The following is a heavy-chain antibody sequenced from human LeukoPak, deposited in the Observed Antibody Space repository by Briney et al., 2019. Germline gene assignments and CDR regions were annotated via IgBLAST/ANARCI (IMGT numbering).Heavy chain of an antibody. CDR3: ARRTGTTVWDDAFDI. Sequence: PSQTLSLTCTVSGGSISSFFWTCIRQPPGKGLEWSGYIYYSGSTNYNPSLKSRVTLSVDTSKNQFSLELSSVTAADTAVYYCARRTGTTVWDDAFDIWGQGTMVTVSS. CDR1: GGSISSFF. D-gene: IGHD1-7*01. J-gene: IGHJ3*02. CDR2: IYYSGST. V-gene: IGHV4-59*08.